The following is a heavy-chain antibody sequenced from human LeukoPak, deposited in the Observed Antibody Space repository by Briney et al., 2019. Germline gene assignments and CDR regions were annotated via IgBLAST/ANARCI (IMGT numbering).Heavy chain of an antibody. CDR1: GFTFDDYA. J-gene: IGHJ4*02. CDR3: AKGYYYDSSGYYYVSPFDY. Sequence: GGSLRLSCAASGFTFDDYAMHWVRQAPGKGLVWVSGISWNSGSIGYADSVKGRFTISRDNAKNSLYLQMNSLRAEDTALYYCAKGYYYDSSGYYYVSPFDYWGQGTLVTVSS. V-gene: IGHV3-9*01. D-gene: IGHD3-22*01. CDR2: ISWNSGSI.